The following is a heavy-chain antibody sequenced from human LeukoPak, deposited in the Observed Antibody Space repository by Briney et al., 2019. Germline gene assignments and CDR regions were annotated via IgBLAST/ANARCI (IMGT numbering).Heavy chain of an antibody. CDR2: ITSDSRYK. CDR1: GFTFSDYN. D-gene: IGHD1-26*01. V-gene: IGHV3-21*01. Sequence: GGSQRLSCAASGFTFSDYNMNWIRQAPGKSLEWVSSITSDSRYKYYVDSVRGRFTISRDNAKNTLFLQIDSLRAEDTAVYYCARDPYSGTYGHLYYYYMDVWGKGTTVTISS. CDR3: ARDPYSGTYGHLYYYYMDV. J-gene: IGHJ6*03.